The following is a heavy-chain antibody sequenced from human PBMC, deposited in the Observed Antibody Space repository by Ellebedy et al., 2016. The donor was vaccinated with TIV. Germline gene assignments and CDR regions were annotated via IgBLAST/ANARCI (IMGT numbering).Heavy chain of an antibody. CDR1: GFTVSSNY. J-gene: IGHJ5*02. CDR3: ARGLGDYVWGDPNP. V-gene: IGHV3-53*04. CDR2: IYSGGST. D-gene: IGHD3-16*01. Sequence: GGSLRLSXAASGFTVSSNYMSWVRQAPGKGLEWVSVIYSGGSTYYADSVKGRFTISRHNSKNTLYLQMNSLRAEDTAVYYCARGLGDYVWGDPNPWGQGTLVTVSS.